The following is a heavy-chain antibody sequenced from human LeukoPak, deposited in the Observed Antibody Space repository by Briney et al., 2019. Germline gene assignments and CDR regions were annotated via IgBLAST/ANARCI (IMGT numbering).Heavy chain of an antibody. CDR3: VKDNREEDWFDP. V-gene: IGHV3-64D*09. CDR1: GFTFRKYS. D-gene: IGHD2/OR15-2a*01. J-gene: IGHJ5*02. CDR2: ISSNGHT. Sequence: GGSLRLSCSASGFTFRKYSMHWVRQGPGKGLEYVSAISSNGHTYYADSVKGRFTISRGNSKSTLYLQMSSLRPEDTAVYYCVKDNREEDWFDPWGQGTLVTVSS.